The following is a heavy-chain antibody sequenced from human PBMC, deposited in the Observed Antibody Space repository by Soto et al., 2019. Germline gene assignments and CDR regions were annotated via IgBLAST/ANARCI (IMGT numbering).Heavy chain of an antibody. CDR2: ISSSSSTI. CDR1: GFTFSSYS. V-gene: IGHV3-48*01. D-gene: IGHD5-18*01. J-gene: IGHJ6*02. CDR3: ARVGYSYGYDYYGMDV. Sequence: GGSLRLSCAASGFTFSSYSMNWVRQAPGKGLEWVSYISSSSSTIYYADSVKGRFTISRDNAKNSLKLSSVTAADTAVYYCARVGYSYGYDYYGMDVWGQGTTVTVSS.